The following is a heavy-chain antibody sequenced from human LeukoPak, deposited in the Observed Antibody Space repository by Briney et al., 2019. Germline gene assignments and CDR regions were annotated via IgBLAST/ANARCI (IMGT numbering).Heavy chain of an antibody. CDR1: GGSISSSSYF. V-gene: IGHV4-39*01. J-gene: IGHJ4*02. D-gene: IGHD2-21*02. CDR2: IYYSGTT. CDR3: ARAGLGTNSYSNFDY. Sequence: SQTLSLTCTVSGGSISSSSYFWGWMRQPPGKGLEWIGSIYYSGTTYYNPSLKSRVTISVDTSKNQFSLKLTSVTAADTAVYYCARAGLGTNSYSNFDYWGQGTLVTVSS.